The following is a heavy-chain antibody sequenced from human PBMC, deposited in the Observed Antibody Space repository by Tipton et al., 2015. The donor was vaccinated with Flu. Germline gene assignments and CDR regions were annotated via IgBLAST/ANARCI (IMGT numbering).Heavy chain of an antibody. Sequence: SLRLSCAVSGFTFSSFAMTWVRQAPGKGLEWVSAISGGGGITYYADSVKGRFTISRDNAKNSLYLQMNSLRAEDTAVYYCARDGGLYGYNWGSFDYWGQGTLVTVSS. CDR1: GFTFSSFA. J-gene: IGHJ4*02. CDR3: ARDGGLYGYNWGSFDY. CDR2: ISGGGGIT. D-gene: IGHD5-24*01. V-gene: IGHV3-23*01.